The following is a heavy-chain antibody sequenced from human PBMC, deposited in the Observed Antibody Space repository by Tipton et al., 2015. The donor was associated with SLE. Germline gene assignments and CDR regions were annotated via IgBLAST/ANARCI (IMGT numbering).Heavy chain of an antibody. Sequence: SLRLSCAASGFTFSSYTMNWVRHAPGKGLEWVSSISSSSTYIDYAGSVRGRCTISRDNAQNSLFLQLNSLRDEDTAVYYCASQDVLHLGSRYYLDYWGQGTLVTVSS. CDR3: ASQDVLHLGSRYYLDY. J-gene: IGHJ4*02. V-gene: IGHV3-21*03. D-gene: IGHD3-16*01. CDR2: ISSSSTYI. CDR1: GFTFSSYT.